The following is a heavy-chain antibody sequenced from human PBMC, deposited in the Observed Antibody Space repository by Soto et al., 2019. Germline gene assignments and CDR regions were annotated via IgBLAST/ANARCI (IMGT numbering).Heavy chain of an antibody. CDR3: ARDWRGAEGFDP. D-gene: IGHD3-3*01. Sequence: QVQLVQSGPEVKKPGASVKVSCKASGYTFNTYGFIWVRQAPGQGLEWVGWIGTHNGDTTYAQKFQGRVTMTIDTSTTTSYMELRSLTSDDTAMYFCARDWRGAEGFDPWGQGTLVTVSS. J-gene: IGHJ5*02. V-gene: IGHV1-18*01. CDR2: IGTHNGDT. CDR1: GYTFNTYG.